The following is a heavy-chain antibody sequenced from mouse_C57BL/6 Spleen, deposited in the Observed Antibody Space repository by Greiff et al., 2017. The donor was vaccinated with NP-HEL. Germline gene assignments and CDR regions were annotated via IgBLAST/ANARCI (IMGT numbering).Heavy chain of an antibody. Sequence: QVQLKQSGPELVKPGASVKISCKASGYAFSSSWMNWVKQRPGKGLEWIGRIYPGDGDTNYNGKFKGKATLTADKSSSTAYMQLSSLTSEDSAVYFCARQLRPYAMDYWGQGTSVTVSS. CDR1: GYAFSSSW. D-gene: IGHD3-2*02. CDR3: ARQLRPYAMDY. CDR2: IYPGDGDT. J-gene: IGHJ4*01. V-gene: IGHV1-82*01.